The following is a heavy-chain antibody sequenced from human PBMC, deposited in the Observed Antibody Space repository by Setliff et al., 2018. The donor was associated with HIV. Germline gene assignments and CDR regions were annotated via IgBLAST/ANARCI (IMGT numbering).Heavy chain of an antibody. V-gene: IGHV4-34*01. Sequence: KASETLSLTCAVYAGSFSGHYWIWIRQPPGKGLEWIGETNPSGSTKYNPSLKSRVTISVDRSKNQFSLKLTSVTAADTAVYYCARGQDLGATWTGYYYYYMDVWGKGTTVTVSS. CDR3: ARGQDLGATWTGYYYYYMDV. J-gene: IGHJ6*03. CDR2: TNPSGST. CDR1: AGSFSGHY. D-gene: IGHD1-26*01.